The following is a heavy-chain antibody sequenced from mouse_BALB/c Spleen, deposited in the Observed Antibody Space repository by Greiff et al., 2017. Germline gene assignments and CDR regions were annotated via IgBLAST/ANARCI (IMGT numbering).Heavy chain of an antibody. V-gene: IGHV1-9*01. J-gene: IGHJ3*01. D-gene: IGHD2-1*01. CDR3: ARNGNYVWFAY. Sequence: VQLQQSGAELMKPGASVKISCKATGYTFSSYWIEWVKQRPGHGLEWIGEILPGSGSTNYNEKFKGKATFTAATSSNTAYMQLSSLTSEDSAVYYCARNGNYVWFAYWGQGTLVTVSA. CDR2: ILPGSGST. CDR1: GYTFSSYW.